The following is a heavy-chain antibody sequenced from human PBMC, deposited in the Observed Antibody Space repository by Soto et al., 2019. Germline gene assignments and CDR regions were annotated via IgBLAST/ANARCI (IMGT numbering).Heavy chain of an antibody. CDR3: ARRLAGTKPPWCGKDV. Sequence: VGSLRLSFAASVFTFSSYAMHWVRQAPGKGLEWVAVISYDGSNKYYADCATGLFTISRDNSKNTLYLQMSSLRAEDKAVYYCARRLAGTKPPWCGKDVWGQGTTVAVS. J-gene: IGHJ6*02. D-gene: IGHD6-19*01. CDR2: ISYDGSNK. V-gene: IGHV3-30-3*01. CDR1: VFTFSSYA.